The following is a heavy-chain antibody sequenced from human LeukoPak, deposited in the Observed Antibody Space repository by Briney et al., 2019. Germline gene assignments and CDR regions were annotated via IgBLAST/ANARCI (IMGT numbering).Heavy chain of an antibody. CDR3: ARAPSISPAGFFDY. CDR1: GFTFSDHH. CDR2: TRNKAKSYTT. V-gene: IGHV3-72*01. J-gene: IGHJ4*02. D-gene: IGHD6-13*01. Sequence: GGSLRLSCEASGFTFSDHHMDWVRQAPGKGLGWGGRTRNKAKSYTTEYAASVKGRFTVSRDDSKNSLYLQMNSLNTEDTAVYYCARAPSISPAGFFDYWGQGTLVTVSS.